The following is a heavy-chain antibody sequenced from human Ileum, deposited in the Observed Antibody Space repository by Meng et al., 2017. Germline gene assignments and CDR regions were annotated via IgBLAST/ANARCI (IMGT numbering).Heavy chain of an antibody. Sequence: QVHLGQSGAEVKKPGASVMVDCKASGYTFTNYAIQWVRPAPGQRLEWVGWINTDNGETTCSQNFQDRVTLNRDTSAGTVYMYLNSLISEDTAIYYCARERQTSGEDYWGQGTLVTVSS. V-gene: IGHV1-3*04. D-gene: IGHD2-15*01. CDR3: ARERQTSGEDY. J-gene: IGHJ4*02. CDR1: GYTFTNYA. CDR2: INTDNGET.